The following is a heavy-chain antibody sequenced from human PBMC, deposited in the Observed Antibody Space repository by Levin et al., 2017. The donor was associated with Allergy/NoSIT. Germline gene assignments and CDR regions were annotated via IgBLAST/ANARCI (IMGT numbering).Heavy chain of an antibody. CDR2: IYWDDDK. D-gene: IGHD3-10*01. J-gene: IGHJ4*02. CDR1: GFSLSTSGVG. Sequence: SGPTLVKPTQTLTLTCTFSGFSLSTSGVGVGWIRQPPGKALEWLALIYWDDDKRYSPSLKGRLTITKDTSKNQVVLTMTNMDPVDTATYYCARFITMVRGVGYYFDYWGQGTLVTVSS. V-gene: IGHV2-5*02. CDR3: ARFITMVRGVGYYFDY.